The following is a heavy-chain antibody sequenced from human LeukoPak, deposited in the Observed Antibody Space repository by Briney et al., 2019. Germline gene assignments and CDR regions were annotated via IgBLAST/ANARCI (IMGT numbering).Heavy chain of an antibody. CDR3: ARDRYSGYDYRFDY. J-gene: IGHJ4*02. V-gene: IGHV3-23*01. D-gene: IGHD5-12*01. CDR1: GFTFSSYA. Sequence: GGSLRLSCAASGFTFSSYAMSWVRQAPGKGLEWVSAISGSGGSTYYADSVKGRFTISRDNAKNSLYLQMNSLRAEDTAVYYCARDRYSGYDYRFDYWGQGTLVTVSS. CDR2: ISGSGGST.